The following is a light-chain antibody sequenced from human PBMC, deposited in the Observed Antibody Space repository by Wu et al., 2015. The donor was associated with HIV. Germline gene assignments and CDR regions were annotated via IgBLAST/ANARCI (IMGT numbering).Light chain of an antibody. CDR1: QSVSSSY. J-gene: IGKJ4*01. CDR3: QQYGSSPFT. CDR2: GAS. V-gene: IGKV3-20*01. Sequence: EIVLTQSPGTLSLSPGERATLSCRASQSVSSSYLAWYQQKPGQAPRLLIYGASSRATGIPDFTLTISRLEPEDFAVYYCQQYGSSPFTFGGGTKVEI.